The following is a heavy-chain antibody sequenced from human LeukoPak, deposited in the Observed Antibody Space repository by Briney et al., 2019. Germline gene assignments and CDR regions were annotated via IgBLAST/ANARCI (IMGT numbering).Heavy chain of an antibody. V-gene: IGHV4-59*08. Sequence: SETLSLTCTVSGGSISSYYWSWTRQPPGKGLEWIGYMYYSGSTNYNPSLKSRVTISVDTSKNQFSLKLSSVTAADTAVYYCARHVLMTTVTQPYYYYYMDVWGKGTTVTV. J-gene: IGHJ6*03. CDR3: ARHVLMTTVTQPYYYYYMDV. CDR2: MYYSGST. CDR1: GGSISSYY. D-gene: IGHD4-17*01.